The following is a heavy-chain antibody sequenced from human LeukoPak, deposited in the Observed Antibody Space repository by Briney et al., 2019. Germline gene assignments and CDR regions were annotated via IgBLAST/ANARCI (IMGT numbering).Heavy chain of an antibody. V-gene: IGHV3-11*04. CDR1: GFTFSDYY. J-gene: IGHJ6*03. CDR3: VRILEGYSYYMDA. CDR2: ISGSGTIA. Sequence: PGRSLRLSCAVSGFTFSDYYMAWIRQAPGKGLNWVSYISGSGTIAYYADSLKGRFTISRDNAKNSLFLQMDSLRAEDTAVYYCVRILEGYSYYMDAWGKGTTVIVSS.